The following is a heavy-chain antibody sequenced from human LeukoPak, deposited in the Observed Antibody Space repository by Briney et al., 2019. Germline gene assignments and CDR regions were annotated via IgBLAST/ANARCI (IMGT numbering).Heavy chain of an antibody. V-gene: IGHV1-8*01. Sequence: ASAKVSCKASGYTFTSYDINWVRQATGQGLEWMGWMNPNSGNTGYAQKFQGRVTMTRNTSISTAYMELSSLRSEDTAVYYCARGRYSYGYFPVYWGQGTLVTVSS. D-gene: IGHD5-18*01. CDR3: ARGRYSYGYFPVY. CDR2: MNPNSGNT. CDR1: GYTFTSYD. J-gene: IGHJ4*02.